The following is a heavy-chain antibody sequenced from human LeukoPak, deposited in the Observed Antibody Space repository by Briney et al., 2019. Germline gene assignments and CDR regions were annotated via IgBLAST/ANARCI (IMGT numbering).Heavy chain of an antibody. D-gene: IGHD3-3*01. CDR2: MNPNSGNT. CDR3: ARGSDYDFWSGYFGYYYGMDV. V-gene: IGHV1-8*01. CDR1: GYTFTSYD. Sequence: ASVKVSCKASGYTFTSYDINWVRQAPGQGLEWMGWMNPNSGNTGYAQKFQGRVTMTRNTSISTAYMELSSLRSEDTAVYYCARGSDYDFWSGYFGYYYGMDVWGQGTTVTVSS. J-gene: IGHJ6*02.